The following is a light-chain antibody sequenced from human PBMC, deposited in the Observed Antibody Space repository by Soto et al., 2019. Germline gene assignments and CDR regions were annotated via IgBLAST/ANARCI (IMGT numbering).Light chain of an antibody. J-gene: IGKJ2*01. CDR3: QQYGSSPPYT. CDR1: QSVSSGY. Sequence: EIVLTQSPGTLSLSPGERATLSCRASQSVSSGYLAWYQQKPGQAPRLLIYGASSRAAGIPDRFSGSGSGTDLTLTISRLEPEDCAVYYCQQYGSSPPYTCGQGTKMEIK. CDR2: GAS. V-gene: IGKV3-20*01.